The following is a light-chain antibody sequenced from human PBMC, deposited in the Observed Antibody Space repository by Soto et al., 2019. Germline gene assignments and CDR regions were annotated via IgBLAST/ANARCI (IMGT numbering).Light chain of an antibody. CDR1: QRVSISY. J-gene: IGKJ1*01. V-gene: IGKV3-20*01. CDR2: SAA. Sequence: EIVLTQSPGILSLSPGERATVSCRASQRVSISYLAWYQQKPGQAPRLLIYSAASRATGVPDRFSGSGSGTDFTLTISRLAPEDFAVYYCHQYGRSPWTFGQGTKLEIK. CDR3: HQYGRSPWT.